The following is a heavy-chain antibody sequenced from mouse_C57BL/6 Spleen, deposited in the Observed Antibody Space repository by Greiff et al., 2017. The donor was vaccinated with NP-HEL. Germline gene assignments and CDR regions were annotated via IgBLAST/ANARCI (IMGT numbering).Heavy chain of an antibody. CDR3: ASLGDY. J-gene: IGHJ4*01. V-gene: IGHV5-6*01. D-gene: IGHD3-1*01. CDR2: ISSGGSYT. CDR1: GFTFSSYG. Sequence: EVQGVESGGDLVKPGGSLKLSCAASGFTFSSYGMSWVRQTPDKRLEWVATISSGGSYTSYPDSVKGRFTISRDNAKNTLYLQMSSLKSEDTAMYYCASLGDYWGQGTSVTVSS.